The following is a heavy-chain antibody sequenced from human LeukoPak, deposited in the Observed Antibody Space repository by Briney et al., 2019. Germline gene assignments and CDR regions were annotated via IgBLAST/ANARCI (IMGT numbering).Heavy chain of an antibody. CDR3: ARVAPSSGYDKFDY. V-gene: IGHV3-48*03. J-gene: IGHJ4*02. CDR2: ISSSGSTK. D-gene: IGHD5-12*01. Sequence: GGSLRLSCAASGFTFSNYEMNWVRQAPGKGLEWVSYISSSGSTKYYADSVKGRFTISRDNAKNSLYLQMNSLRAEDTAVYYCARVAPSSGYDKFDYWGQGTLVTVSS. CDR1: GFTFSNYE.